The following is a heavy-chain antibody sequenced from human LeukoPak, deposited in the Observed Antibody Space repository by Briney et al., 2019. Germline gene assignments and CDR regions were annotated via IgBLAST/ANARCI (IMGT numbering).Heavy chain of an antibody. J-gene: IGHJ4*02. D-gene: IGHD3-16*02. CDR1: GYTLTELS. V-gene: IGHV1-24*01. Sequence: ASVKVSCKVSGYTLTELSMHWVRQAPGKGLEWMGGFDPEDGETIYAQRFQGRVTMTEDTSTDTAYMELSSLRSEDTAVYYCATTPIQRGLGELSFYFWGRGTLVTVSS. CDR3: ATTPIQRGLGELSFYF. CDR2: FDPEDGET.